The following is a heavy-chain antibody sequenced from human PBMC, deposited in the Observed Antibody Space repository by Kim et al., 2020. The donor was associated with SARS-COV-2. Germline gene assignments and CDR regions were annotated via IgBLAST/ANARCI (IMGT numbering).Heavy chain of an antibody. Sequence: GGSLRLSCAASEFTFGNFPMNWVRQAPGMGLEWVSTITDSGDVTYYADSVKGRFIISRDNSKNTLSLQMNSLRAEDTAVYFCARRGSDWGAFDIWGHGTLVTVSS. CDR2: ITDSGDVT. V-gene: IGHV3-23*01. CDR1: EFTFGNFP. J-gene: IGHJ3*02. D-gene: IGHD7-27*01. CDR3: ARRGSDWGAFDI.